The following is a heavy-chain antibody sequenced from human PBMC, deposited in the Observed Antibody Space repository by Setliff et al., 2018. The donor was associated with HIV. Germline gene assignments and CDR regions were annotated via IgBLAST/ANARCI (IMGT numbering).Heavy chain of an antibody. Sequence: PSETLSLTCAVYGGSFSGYHWSWIRQPPGKGLEWIGDINNSGSTSYNPSLKSRVTISLDTSKNQFSLNLVSVTATDTAVYYCARRPGGSDIWGQGTVVTVSS. CDR3: ARRPGGSDI. D-gene: IGHD2-8*02. V-gene: IGHV4-34*01. J-gene: IGHJ3*02. CDR1: GGSFSGYH. CDR2: INNSGST.